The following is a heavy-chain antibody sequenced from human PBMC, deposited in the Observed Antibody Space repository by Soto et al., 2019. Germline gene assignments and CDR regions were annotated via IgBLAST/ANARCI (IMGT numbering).Heavy chain of an antibody. CDR2: IYYGGST. Sequence: SETLSLTCTVSGDSISTDYWSWIRQSPGKGLEWIGFIYYGGSTNYNPSLKSRVTISVDTPKNQFSLKLSSVTAADSAVYYCAKNWNWGSLVHWGQGTLVTVSS. CDR3: AKNWNWGSLVH. V-gene: IGHV4-59*08. CDR1: GDSISTDY. D-gene: IGHD7-27*01. J-gene: IGHJ4*02.